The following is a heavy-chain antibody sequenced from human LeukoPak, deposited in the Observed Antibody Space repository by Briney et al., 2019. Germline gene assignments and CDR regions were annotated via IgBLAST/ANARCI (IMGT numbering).Heavy chain of an antibody. Sequence: GGSLRLSCAASGFTFSSYSMNWVRQAPGKGLEWVSSISSSSSYIYYADSVKGRFTISRDNAKNSLYLQMNSLRAEDTAVYYYARGISSGWYVGPRYFDYWGQGTLVTVSS. J-gene: IGHJ4*02. CDR1: GFTFSSYS. D-gene: IGHD6-19*01. CDR3: ARGISSGWYVGPRYFDY. CDR2: ISSSSSYI. V-gene: IGHV3-21*01.